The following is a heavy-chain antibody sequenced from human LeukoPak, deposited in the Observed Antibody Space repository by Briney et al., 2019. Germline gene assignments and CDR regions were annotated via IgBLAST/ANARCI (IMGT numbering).Heavy chain of an antibody. V-gene: IGHV4-31*03. CDR3: ARATRPANDYGDYFDY. CDR1: GGSISSGGYY. D-gene: IGHD4-17*01. J-gene: IGHJ4*02. Sequence: TLSLTCTVSGGSISSGGYYWSWIRQHPGKGLEWIGYIYYSGSTYYNPSLKSRVTRSVDTSKNQFSLKLSSVTAADTAVYYCARATRPANDYGDYFDYWGQGTLVTVSS. CDR2: IYYSGST.